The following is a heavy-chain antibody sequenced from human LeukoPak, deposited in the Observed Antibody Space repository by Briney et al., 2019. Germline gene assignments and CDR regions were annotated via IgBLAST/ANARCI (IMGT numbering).Heavy chain of an antibody. V-gene: IGHV4-59*01. CDR1: GGSISSYY. D-gene: IGHD6-13*01. CDR3: ARDIRAGAAAGTNFDY. J-gene: IGHJ4*02. CDR2: IYYSGST. Sequence: PSETLSLTCTVSGGSISSYYWSWIRQPPGKGLEWIGYIYYSGSTNYNPSLKSRVTISVETSKNQFSLKLSSVTAADTAVYYCARDIRAGAAAGTNFDYWGQGTLVTVSS.